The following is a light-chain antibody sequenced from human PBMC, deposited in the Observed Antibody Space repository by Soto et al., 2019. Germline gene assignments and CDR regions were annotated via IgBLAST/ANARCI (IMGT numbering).Light chain of an antibody. V-gene: IGLV1-40*01. Sequence: QSVLTQPPSVSGAPGQRVTISCAGSSSNIGAGYNVHWYQHLPGRAPKLLIFGNDNRPSGVPDRFSASKSGSSASLAITGPQAEDEADYYCQSYDKSLSGFYVFGTGTKLTVL. CDR2: GND. J-gene: IGLJ1*01. CDR3: QSYDKSLSGFYV. CDR1: SSNIGAGYN.